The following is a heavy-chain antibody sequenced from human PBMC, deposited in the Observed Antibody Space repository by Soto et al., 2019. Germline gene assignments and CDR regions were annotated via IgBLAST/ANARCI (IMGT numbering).Heavy chain of an antibody. V-gene: IGHV4-39*01. D-gene: IGHD1-26*01. Sequence: SETLSLTCTVSGGSISSSSYYWGWIRQPPGKGLEWIGSIYYSGSTYYNPSLKSRVTISVDTSKNQFSLKLSSVTTADTAVYYCARRYGGNFDYWGQGTLVTVSS. CDR2: IYYSGST. CDR3: ARRYGGNFDY. J-gene: IGHJ4*02. CDR1: GGSISSSSYY.